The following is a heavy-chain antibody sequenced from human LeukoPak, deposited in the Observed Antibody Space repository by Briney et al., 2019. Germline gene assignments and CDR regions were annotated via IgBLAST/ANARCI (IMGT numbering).Heavy chain of an antibody. CDR3: ARGATYTSD. V-gene: IGHV4-39*07. D-gene: IGHD1-1*01. CDR2: IYYSGST. Sequence: TSETLSLTCTVSGGSISSSSYYWGWIRQPPGKGLEWIGSIYYSGSTYYNPTLKSRVTISVDTSKNQFSLKLSSVTAADTAVYYCARGATYTSDWGQGTLVTVSS. CDR1: GGSISSSSYY. J-gene: IGHJ4*02.